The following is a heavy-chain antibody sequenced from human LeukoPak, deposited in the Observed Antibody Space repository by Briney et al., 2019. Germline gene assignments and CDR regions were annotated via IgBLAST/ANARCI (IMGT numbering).Heavy chain of an antibody. V-gene: IGHV3-11*01. J-gene: IGHJ3*02. Sequence: PGGSLRLSCAASGFTFSDYYMSWIRQAPGKGLEWVSYISSSGSTIYYADSVKGRFTISRDNAKNSLYLQMNSLRAEDTAVYYCASEGYSSSSSAFDIWGQGTMVTVSS. CDR2: ISSSGSTI. CDR3: ASEGYSSSSSAFDI. CDR1: GFTFSDYY. D-gene: IGHD6-13*01.